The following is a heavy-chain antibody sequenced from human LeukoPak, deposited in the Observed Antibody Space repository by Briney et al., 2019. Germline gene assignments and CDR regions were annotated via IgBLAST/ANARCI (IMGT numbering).Heavy chain of an antibody. J-gene: IGHJ4*02. V-gene: IGHV3-30*18. CDR1: GFTFSSYA. D-gene: IGHD3-3*01. CDR2: ISYDGSNK. CDR3: AKSAPDSYDFWSGDYFDY. Sequence: GGSLRLSCAASGFTFSSYAMSWVRQAPGKGLEWVAVISYDGSNKYYADSVKGRFTISRDNSKNTLYLQMNSLRAEDTAVYYCAKSAPDSYDFWSGDYFDYWGQGTLVTVSS.